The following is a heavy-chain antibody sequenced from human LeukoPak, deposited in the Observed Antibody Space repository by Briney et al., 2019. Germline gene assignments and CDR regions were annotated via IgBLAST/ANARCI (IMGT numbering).Heavy chain of an antibody. D-gene: IGHD4-17*01. CDR2: IYSGGST. J-gene: IGHJ4*02. Sequence: GGSLXXSCAASGFTVSSNYTXWVRQAPGKGXEWVSVIYSGGSTYYADSVKGRFTISRDNSKNTLYLQMNSLRAEDTAVYYRARGYYGDCFDYWGQGTLVTVSS. CDR3: ARGYYGDCFDY. CDR1: GFTVSSNY. V-gene: IGHV3-53*01.